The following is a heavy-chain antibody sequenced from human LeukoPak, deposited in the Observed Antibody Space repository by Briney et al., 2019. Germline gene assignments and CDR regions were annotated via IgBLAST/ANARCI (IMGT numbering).Heavy chain of an antibody. D-gene: IGHD6-13*01. CDR3: AKDRDPGYSSSWYDY. Sequence: ASVKVSCKASGGTFSSYAISWVRQAPGQGLEWVSAISGSGGSTYYADSVKGRFTTSRDNSKNTLYLQMNSLRAEDTAVYYCAKDRDPGYSSSWYDYWGQGTLVTVSS. CDR1: GGTFSSYA. V-gene: IGHV3-23*01. J-gene: IGHJ4*02. CDR2: ISGSGGST.